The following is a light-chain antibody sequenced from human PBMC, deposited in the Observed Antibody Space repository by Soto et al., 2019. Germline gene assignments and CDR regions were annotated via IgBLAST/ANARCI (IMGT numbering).Light chain of an antibody. CDR3: QQYSSYPT. CDR1: QSISNW. Sequence: DIQMTQSPSTLSASVGDRVSITCRASQSISNWLAWYQQKPGKAPKLLIFHASSLESGVPSRFSGSGSGTEFTLTISSLQSDDFATYYCQQYSSYPTFGQGTKVDIK. CDR2: HAS. V-gene: IGKV1-5*01. J-gene: IGKJ1*01.